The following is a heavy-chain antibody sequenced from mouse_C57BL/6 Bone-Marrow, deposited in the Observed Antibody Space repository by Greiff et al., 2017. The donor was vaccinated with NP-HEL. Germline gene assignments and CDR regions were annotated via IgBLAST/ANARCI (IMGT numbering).Heavy chain of an antibody. CDR3: TLSTMVTYFDY. CDR2: IDPENGDT. V-gene: IGHV14-4*01. D-gene: IGHD2-2*01. CDR1: GFNIKDDY. J-gene: IGHJ2*01. Sequence: EVQLQQSGAELVRPGASVKLSCTASGFNIKDDYMHWVKQRPEQGLEWIGWIDPENGDTEYASKFQGKATITADTSSNTAYLHLSSLTSEDTAVYYCTLSTMVTYFDYWGQGTTLTVSS.